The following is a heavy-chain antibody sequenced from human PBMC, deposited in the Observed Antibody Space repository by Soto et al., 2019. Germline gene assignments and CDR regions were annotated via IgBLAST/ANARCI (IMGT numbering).Heavy chain of an antibody. J-gene: IGHJ4*02. V-gene: IGHV3-23*01. CDR2: ISGSGGST. Sequence: EVELLESGGGLVQPGGSLRLSCAASGFTFSSYAMSWVRQAPGKGLEWVTAISGSGGSTYYADSVKGRFTISRDNSKNTLYLQMNSLRAEDTAVYYCAKAHNYDFWSGYHYYYFDYWGQGTLVTVSS. CDR1: GFTFSSYA. D-gene: IGHD3-3*01. CDR3: AKAHNYDFWSGYHYYYFDY.